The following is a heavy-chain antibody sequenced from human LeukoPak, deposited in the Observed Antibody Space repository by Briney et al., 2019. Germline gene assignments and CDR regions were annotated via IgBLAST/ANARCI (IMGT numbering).Heavy chain of an antibody. Sequence: ASVKVSCKASGYTFTSYYMHWVRQAPGQGLEWMGIINPNSGGTNYAQKFQGWVTMTRDTSISTAYMELSRLRSDDTAVYYCARADNYYDSGNYWGQGTLVTVSS. V-gene: IGHV1-2*04. J-gene: IGHJ4*02. CDR2: INPNSGGT. CDR3: ARADNYYDSGNY. D-gene: IGHD3-22*01. CDR1: GYTFTSYY.